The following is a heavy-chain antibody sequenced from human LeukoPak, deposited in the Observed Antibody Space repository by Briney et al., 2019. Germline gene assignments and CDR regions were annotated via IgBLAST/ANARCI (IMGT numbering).Heavy chain of an antibody. Sequence: SETLSLTCAVYGGSFSGYYWSWIRQPPGKGLEWIGEINHSGSTNYNPSLKSRVTISVDTSKNQFSLKLSSVAAADTAVYYCARSRPSYYYGMDVWGQGTMVTVSS. CDR3: ARSRPSYYYGMDV. J-gene: IGHJ6*02. V-gene: IGHV4-34*01. CDR2: INHSGST. CDR1: GGSFSGYY.